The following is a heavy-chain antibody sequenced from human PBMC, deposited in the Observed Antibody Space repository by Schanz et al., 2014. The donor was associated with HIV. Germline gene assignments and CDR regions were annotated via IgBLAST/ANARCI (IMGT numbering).Heavy chain of an antibody. CDR3: RVFMYSYDV. J-gene: IGHJ3*01. CDR2: ITPDGSVT. V-gene: IGHV3-74*02. CDR1: GFTFGTKW. D-gene: IGHD1-26*01. Sequence: EVQLVESGGGLVQPGGSLGLSCAASGFTFGTKWMYWVRQGPGKGPAWVAYITPDGSVTYADSVKGRFTASRDSSKNTLYLQMDSLRVEDTATYYCRVFMYSYDVWGQGPMVTVSS.